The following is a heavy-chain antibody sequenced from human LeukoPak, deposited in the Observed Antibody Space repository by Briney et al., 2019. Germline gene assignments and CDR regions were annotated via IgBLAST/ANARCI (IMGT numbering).Heavy chain of an antibody. Sequence: PGGSLRLSCAASGFTFSSYSMNWVRQAPGKGLEWVSSISSSSSYIYYADSVKGRFTISRDNAKNSLYLQMNSLRAEDTAVYYCARDAMGAAAGTAGDYWGQGTLVTVSS. CDR3: ARDAMGAAAGTAGDY. J-gene: IGHJ4*02. CDR2: ISSSSSYI. CDR1: GFTFSSYS. D-gene: IGHD6-13*01. V-gene: IGHV3-21*01.